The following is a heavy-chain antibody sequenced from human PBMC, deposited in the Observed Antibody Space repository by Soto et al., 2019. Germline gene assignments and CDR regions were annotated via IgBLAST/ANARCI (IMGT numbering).Heavy chain of an antibody. D-gene: IGHD3-10*01. V-gene: IGHV3-53*04. CDR3: ARCDYGWDGDYYYYMDV. CDR1: GFTVSNNY. J-gene: IGHJ6*03. CDR2: IFAGGGT. Sequence: EVQLVESGGDLVQPGGSLRLSCAASGFTVSNNYMSWVRQAPGKGLEWVSVIFAGGGTYYADSVKGRFAISRHNSKNTLYLQMNGLRAEDTAVYYCARCDYGWDGDYYYYMDVWGKGTTVTVSS.